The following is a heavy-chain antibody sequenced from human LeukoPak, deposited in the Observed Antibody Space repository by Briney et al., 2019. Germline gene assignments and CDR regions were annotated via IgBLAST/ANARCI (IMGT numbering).Heavy chain of an antibody. D-gene: IGHD2-2*02. CDR1: GGSISSYY. J-gene: IGHJ6*03. Sequence: SETLSLTCTVSGGSISSYYWSWIRQPPGKGLEWIGYIYYSGSTNYNPSLKSRVTISVDTSKKQFSLKLSSVTAADTAVYYCARRACSTSCYRFSRYYYMDVWGKGTTVTISS. CDR3: ARRACSTSCYRFSRYYYMDV. CDR2: IYYSGST. V-gene: IGHV4-59*12.